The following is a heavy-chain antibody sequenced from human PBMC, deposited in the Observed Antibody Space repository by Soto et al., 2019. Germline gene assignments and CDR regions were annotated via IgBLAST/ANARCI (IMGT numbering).Heavy chain of an antibody. V-gene: IGHV1-46*01. CDR1: GYTFTSYY. CDR3: ARGGGVYCSGGSCLSRAFDI. J-gene: IGHJ3*02. CDR2: INPSGGST. Sequence: QVQLVQSGAEVKKPGASVKVSCKASGYTFTSYYMHWVRQAPGQGLEWMGIINPSGGSTSYAQKFQGRVTMTRDTATSTVYMEVSSLRSEDTAVYYCARGGGVYCSGGSCLSRAFDIWGQGTMVTVSS. D-gene: IGHD2-15*01.